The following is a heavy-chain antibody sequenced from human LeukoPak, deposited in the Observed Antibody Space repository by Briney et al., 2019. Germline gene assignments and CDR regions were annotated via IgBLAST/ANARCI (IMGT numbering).Heavy chain of an antibody. CDR1: GFTFSNYW. CDR3: ARDSPLSMIINGFFDY. Sequence: GGSLRLSCAASGFTFSNYWMGWVRQAPGKGLEWAANIKKDGSEKYYVDSVKGRFTVSRDNAKNSLYLQMNSLRVEDTAVYYCARDSPLSMIINGFFDYWGLGTQVTVSS. CDR2: IKKDGSEK. V-gene: IGHV3-7*01. D-gene: IGHD3-22*01. J-gene: IGHJ4*02.